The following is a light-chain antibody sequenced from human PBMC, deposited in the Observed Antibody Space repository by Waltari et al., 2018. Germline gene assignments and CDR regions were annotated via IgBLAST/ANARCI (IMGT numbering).Light chain of an antibody. CDR2: DVT. Sequence: QSALTQPRSVSGSPGQSVTISCTGTSSDVGGYNYVSWYQQHPGQAPKLMVDDVTERPPGVPDRFSGSESGNAASLPASGLRDDDEGDYHCCASAGTSWVVGGGTKLTVL. V-gene: IGLV2-11*01. CDR3: CASAGTSWV. CDR1: SSDVGGYNY. J-gene: IGLJ3*02.